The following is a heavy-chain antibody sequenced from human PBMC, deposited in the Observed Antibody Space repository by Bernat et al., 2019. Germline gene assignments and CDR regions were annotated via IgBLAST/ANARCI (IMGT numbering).Heavy chain of an antibody. V-gene: IGHV4-39*01. CDR3: ASRARDGRNYDYFDY. D-gene: IGHD5-24*01. CDR2: MYFDGST. CDR1: GGSISSNGYY. Sequence: QLQLHESGPGLVKPSETLSLTCTVSGGSISSNGYYWGWIRQPPGKGLDWIGSMYFDGSTYYNPSLESRVTISADTSKTQLSLKLASVTAADTAVYYCASRARDGRNYDYFDYRGQGTPVTVSS. J-gene: IGHJ4*02.